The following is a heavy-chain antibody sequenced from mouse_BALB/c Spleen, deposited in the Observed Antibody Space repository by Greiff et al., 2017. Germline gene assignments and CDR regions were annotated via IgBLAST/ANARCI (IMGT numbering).Heavy chain of an antibody. Sequence: LVESGAELMKPGASVKISCKATGYTFSSYWIEWVKQRPGHGLEWIGEILPGSGSTNYNQKFKDKATLNVDKSSNTAYMQLSSLTSEDSAVYYCASYYGNRYAMDYWGQGTSVTVSS. V-gene: IGHV1-9*01. J-gene: IGHJ4*01. CDR2: ILPGSGST. CDR3: ASYYGNRYAMDY. D-gene: IGHD2-10*01. CDR1: GYTFSSYW.